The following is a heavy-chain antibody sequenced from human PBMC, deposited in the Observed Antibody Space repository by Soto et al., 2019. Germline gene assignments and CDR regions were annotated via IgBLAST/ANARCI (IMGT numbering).Heavy chain of an antibody. J-gene: IGHJ4*02. CDR1: GGSFSGYY. CDR3: ARGVIAAADY. Sequence: QVQLQQWGAGLLKPSETLSLTCAVYGGSFSGYYWSWIRQPPGKGLEWIGEINHSGSTNYNPSLNSRVTISVDTSKNQFSLKLSSVTAADTAVYYCARGVIAAADYWGQGTLVTVSS. D-gene: IGHD6-13*01. V-gene: IGHV4-34*01. CDR2: INHSGST.